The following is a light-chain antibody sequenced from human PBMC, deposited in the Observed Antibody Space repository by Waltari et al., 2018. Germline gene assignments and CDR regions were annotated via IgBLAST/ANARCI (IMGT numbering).Light chain of an antibody. V-gene: IGKV1-5*03. J-gene: IGKJ1*01. Sequence: DIQMTQSPSTLSASVGDRVTITCLASQTISNWLAWYQQKPGKAPKVLIYEASTLKTGVPSRFSGSGYGTEFTLTISTLQPDDFATYYCQQYNDYATWTFGQGTKVEIK. CDR1: QTISNW. CDR2: EAS. CDR3: QQYNDYATWT.